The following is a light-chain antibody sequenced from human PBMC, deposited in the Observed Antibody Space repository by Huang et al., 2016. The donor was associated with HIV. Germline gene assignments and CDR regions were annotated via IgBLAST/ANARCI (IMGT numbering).Light chain of an antibody. J-gene: IGKJ2*01. CDR3: QQYHIWRYT. Sequence: EIIMTQSPATLSLSPGEGASLSCRANQSVATNLAWYRHRPGQSPRILTFGASTRASGLPGRFSGSGSGTQFTRTVSGLQSEDVAVYYCQQYHIWRYTFGQGTKLEI. V-gene: IGKV3-15*01. CDR1: QSVATN. CDR2: GAS.